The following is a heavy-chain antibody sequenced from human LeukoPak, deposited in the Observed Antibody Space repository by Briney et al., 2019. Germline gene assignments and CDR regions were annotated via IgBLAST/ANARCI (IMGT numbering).Heavy chain of an antibody. V-gene: IGHV3-23*01. D-gene: IGHD5-18*01. Sequence: GGSLRLSCAASGFSISSDAMTWVRQAPGKGLEWVSASSGSKTYYADSVRGRFTISRDDSRNTLYLQMYSLRAADTAVYYCAKRRSRNTGPFESWGQGVLVTVS. CDR2: SSGSKT. CDR1: GFSISSDA. CDR3: AKRRSRNTGPFES. J-gene: IGHJ4*02.